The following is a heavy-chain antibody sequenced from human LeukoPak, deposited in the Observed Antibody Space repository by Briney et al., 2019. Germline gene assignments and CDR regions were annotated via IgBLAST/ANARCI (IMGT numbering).Heavy chain of an antibody. CDR2: FDPEDGET. Sequence: GASVKVSCKVSGYTLTQLSMHWVRLAPGKGLEWMGGFDPEDGETIYAQKFQGRVTMTEDTSTDTAYMELSSLRSEDTAVYYCATYYGDYVYYYYGMDVWGQGTTVTVSS. V-gene: IGHV1-24*01. CDR3: ATYYGDYVYYYYGMDV. J-gene: IGHJ6*02. CDR1: GYTLTQLS. D-gene: IGHD4-17*01.